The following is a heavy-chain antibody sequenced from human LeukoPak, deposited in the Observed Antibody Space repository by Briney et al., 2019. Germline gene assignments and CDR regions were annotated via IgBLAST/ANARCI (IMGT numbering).Heavy chain of an antibody. CDR2: IIPIFDTT. CDR1: GGTFSSYA. J-gene: IGHJ4*02. CDR3: ARGIQKYGHHDY. Sequence: SVKVSCKASGGTFSSYAISWVRQAPGQGLEWMGGIIPIFDTTNYAQKFQGRVTMTRNTSISTAYMELSSLRSEDTAVYYCARGIQKYGHHDYWGQGTLVTVSS. D-gene: IGHD4-17*01. V-gene: IGHV1-69*05.